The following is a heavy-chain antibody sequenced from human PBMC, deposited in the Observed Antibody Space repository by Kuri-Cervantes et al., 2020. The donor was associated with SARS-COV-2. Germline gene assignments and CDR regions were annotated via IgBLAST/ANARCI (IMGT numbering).Heavy chain of an antibody. CDR1: GFTFSSYS. D-gene: IGHD2-2*01. CDR3: ARDEGGRDCSSTSCYSGVVLDY. Sequence: LSLTCAASGFTFSSYSMNWVRQAPGKGLEWVSSISSSSSYIYYADSVKGRFTISRDNSKNTLYLQMISLRAEDTAGYYCARDEGGRDCSSTSCYSGVVLDYWGQGTLVTVSS. CDR2: ISSSSSYI. J-gene: IGHJ4*02. V-gene: IGHV3-21*04.